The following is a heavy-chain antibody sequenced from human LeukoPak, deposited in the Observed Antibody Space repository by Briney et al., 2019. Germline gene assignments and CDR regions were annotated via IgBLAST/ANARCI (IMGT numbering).Heavy chain of an antibody. Sequence: GGSLRLSCAVSGITLSNYGMSWVRQAPGKGLEWVAGISGSGGSTNYADSVKGRFTIPRDNLKNTLYLQMNSLRAEDTAVYFCAKRGVVIRVILVGFHKEANYFDSWGQGALVTVSS. CDR3: AKRGVVIRVILVGFHKEANYFDS. D-gene: IGHD3-22*01. J-gene: IGHJ4*02. CDR2: ISGSGGST. V-gene: IGHV3-23*01. CDR1: GITLSNYG.